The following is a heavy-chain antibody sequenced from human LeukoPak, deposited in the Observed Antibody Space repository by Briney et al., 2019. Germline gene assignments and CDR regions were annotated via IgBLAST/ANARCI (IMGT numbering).Heavy chain of an antibody. CDR3: AKDCGGDCYGLGY. CDR1: GFTISSYG. D-gene: IGHD2-21*02. CDR2: ISYDGSNK. J-gene: IGHJ4*02. V-gene: IGHV3-30*18. Sequence: QSGRSLRLSCAASGFTISSYGMHWVRQPPGKGLEWVAVISYDGSNKYYADSVKGRFTISRDNSKNTLYLQMNSLRAEDTAVYYCAKDCGGDCYGLGYWGQGTLVTVSS.